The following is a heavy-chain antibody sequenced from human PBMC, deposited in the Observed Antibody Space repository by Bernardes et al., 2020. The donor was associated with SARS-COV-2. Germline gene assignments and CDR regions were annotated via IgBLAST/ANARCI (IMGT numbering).Heavy chain of an antibody. CDR1: GSSISTYY. J-gene: IGHJ3*02. Sequence: SETLSLTCFVSGSSISTYYWGWIRQAPGKGLEWIGNILYSGNTNYNPSLSSRITMLVDTSKNQFSLKLQSVTATDTAVYYCVRRWENAFDIWGLGKKVTVSS. D-gene: IGHD1-26*01. CDR2: ILYSGNT. CDR3: VRRWENAFDI. V-gene: IGHV4-59*08.